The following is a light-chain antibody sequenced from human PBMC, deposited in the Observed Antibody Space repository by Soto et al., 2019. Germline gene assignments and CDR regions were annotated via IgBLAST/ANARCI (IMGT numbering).Light chain of an antibody. CDR1: QTINTA. J-gene: IGKJ1*01. CDR2: DAS. CDR3: KQYNNWSPGWT. V-gene: IGKV3-15*01. Sequence: IVMTQSPATLSVSPGERATLSCRASQTINTALAWYQEKPGQAPRLLIYDASTRATGVPARFSASGSGTDGALTIRGLQSGDFAVYYCKQYNNWSPGWTVGQGAKVDIK.